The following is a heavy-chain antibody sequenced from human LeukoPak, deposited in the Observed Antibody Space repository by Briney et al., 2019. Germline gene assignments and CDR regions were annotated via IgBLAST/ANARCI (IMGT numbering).Heavy chain of an antibody. CDR2: IRSRDRTI. CDR1: GFTVSSNY. Sequence: QTGGSLRLSCAASGFTVSSNYMSWVRQAPGKGLEWVSYIRSRDRTIYYADSVKGRFTISTDNAENSLYLQMNSLRTEDTAVYYCARDHRWGFDYWGRGTLVTVSS. J-gene: IGHJ4*02. V-gene: IGHV3-48*01. CDR3: ARDHRWGFDY. D-gene: IGHD7-27*01.